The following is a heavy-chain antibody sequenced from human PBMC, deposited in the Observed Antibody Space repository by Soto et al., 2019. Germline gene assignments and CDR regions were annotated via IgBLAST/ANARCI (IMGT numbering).Heavy chain of an antibody. D-gene: IGHD3-10*01. CDR3: AHRKSSYYGSENTYYYGMDV. Sequence: QITLKESGPTAVKPTETLALTCTFSEFSLATKGVGVGWIRQPPGEALEWLAVIYWTDDKRYSPSLKSRLTITKDTSKNQVVLTMTDMDPVDTATYYCAHRKSSYYGSENTYYYGMDVWGQGTTVTVSS. CDR1: EFSLATKGVG. J-gene: IGHJ6*02. V-gene: IGHV2-5*01. CDR2: IYWTDDK.